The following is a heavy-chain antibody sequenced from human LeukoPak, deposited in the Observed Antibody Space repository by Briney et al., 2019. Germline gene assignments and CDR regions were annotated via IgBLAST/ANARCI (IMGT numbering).Heavy chain of an antibody. CDR1: GGSISSGSYY. J-gene: IGHJ6*02. V-gene: IGHV4-61*02. CDR3: ARDADTAMATSIYGMDV. Sequence: SQTLSLTCTVSGGSISSGSYYWSWIRQPAGKGLEWIGRIYTCGSTNYNPSLKSRVTISVDTSKNQFSLKLSSVTAADTAVYYCARDADTAMATSIYGMDVWGQGTTVTVSS. D-gene: IGHD5-18*01. CDR2: IYTCGST.